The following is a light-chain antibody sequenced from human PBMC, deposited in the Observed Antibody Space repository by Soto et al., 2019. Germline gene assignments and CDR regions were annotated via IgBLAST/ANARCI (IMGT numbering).Light chain of an antibody. J-gene: IGKJ1*01. V-gene: IGKV1-8*01. CDR3: QQYYSYPPT. Sequence: AIRMTQSPSSLSASTGDRVTITCRASQGISSYLAWYQQKPGKAPKLLIYAASTLQSGVPSRFSGSVSGTDFTLTISCLQSEDFATYYCQQYYSYPPTVGQGTKVDIK. CDR2: AAS. CDR1: QGISSY.